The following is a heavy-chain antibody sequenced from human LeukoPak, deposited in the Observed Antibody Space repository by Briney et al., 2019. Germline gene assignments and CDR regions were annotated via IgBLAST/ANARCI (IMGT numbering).Heavy chain of an antibody. J-gene: IGHJ4*02. V-gene: IGHV4-34*01. D-gene: IGHD3-16*02. CDR3: AREGGSYRPLDY. CDR2: VNLQGGT. Sequence: AGGSLRLSCAASGFTFSTYTMNWVRQAPGKGLEWIGEVNLQGGTNYNPSLLRRVAISVDTSANHVSLQMTSVTAADTAVYYCAREGGSYRPLDYSGQGTLVTVSS. CDR1: GFTFSTYT.